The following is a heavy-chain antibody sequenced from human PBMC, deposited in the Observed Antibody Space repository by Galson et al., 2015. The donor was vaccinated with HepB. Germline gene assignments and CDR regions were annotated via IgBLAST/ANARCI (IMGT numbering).Heavy chain of an antibody. CDR1: GYTFTSYA. Sequence: SVKVSCKASGYTFTSYAMHWVRQAPGQRLEWMGWINAGNGNTKYSQKFQGRVTITRDTSASTAYMELSSLRSEDTAVYYCARDGGSGWYSSWFDPWGQGTLVTVSS. CDR2: INAGNGNT. V-gene: IGHV1-3*01. J-gene: IGHJ5*02. D-gene: IGHD6-19*01. CDR3: ARDGGSGWYSSWFDP.